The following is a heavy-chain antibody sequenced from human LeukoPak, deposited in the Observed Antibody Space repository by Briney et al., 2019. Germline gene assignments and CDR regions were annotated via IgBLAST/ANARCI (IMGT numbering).Heavy chain of an antibody. Sequence: PSETLSLTCTVSGGSISSYYWSWIRQPAGKGLEWIGRIYTSGSTNYNASLKSRVTMSVDTSKNQFSLKLSSVTAADTAVYYCAREELRGYSGYAFDYWGQGTLVTVSS. D-gene: IGHD5-12*01. CDR2: IYTSGST. CDR3: AREELRGYSGYAFDY. J-gene: IGHJ4*02. V-gene: IGHV4-4*07. CDR1: GGSISSYY.